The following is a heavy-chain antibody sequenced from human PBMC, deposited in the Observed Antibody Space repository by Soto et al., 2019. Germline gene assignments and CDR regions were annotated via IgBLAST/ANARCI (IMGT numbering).Heavy chain of an antibody. Sequence: GSLRLSCAASGFTISSYGMHWVRQAPGKGLEWVAVISYDGSNKYYADSVKGRFTISRDNSKNTLYLQMNSLRAEDTAVYCCAKDQGLYAFDIWGQGTMVNVSS. J-gene: IGHJ3*02. CDR1: GFTISSYG. V-gene: IGHV3-30*18. CDR3: AKDQGLYAFDI. CDR2: ISYDGSNK.